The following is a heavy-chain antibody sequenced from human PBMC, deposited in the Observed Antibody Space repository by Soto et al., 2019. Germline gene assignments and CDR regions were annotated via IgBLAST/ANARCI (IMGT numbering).Heavy chain of an antibody. D-gene: IGHD3-10*01. CDR3: ARSGMVRGVIIPSYYYYYGMDV. Sequence: ASVKVSCKASGYTFTGYYMHWVRQAPGQGHEWMGWINPNSGGTNYAQKFQGWVTMTRDTSISTAYMELSRLRSDDTAVYYCARSGMVRGVIIPSYYYYYGMDVWGQGTTVTVSS. V-gene: IGHV1-2*04. J-gene: IGHJ6*02. CDR1: GYTFTGYY. CDR2: INPNSGGT.